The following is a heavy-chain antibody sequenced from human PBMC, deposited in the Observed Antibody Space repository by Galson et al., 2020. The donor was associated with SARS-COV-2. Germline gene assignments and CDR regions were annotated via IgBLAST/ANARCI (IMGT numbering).Heavy chain of an antibody. CDR2: ISSDGGSK. J-gene: IGHJ3*02. Sequence: QLGESLKISCAASGFTFSPYAIHWVRQAPGKGLDWVAVISSDGGSKYYADSVKGRFTVSRDNSKNTLYLQMSSLTPEDSAVYYCARERGSSRFWGGAFDIWGQGTMVTVSS. CDR1: GFTFSPYA. V-gene: IGHV3-30*04. D-gene: IGHD6-13*01. CDR3: ARERGSSRFWGGAFDI.